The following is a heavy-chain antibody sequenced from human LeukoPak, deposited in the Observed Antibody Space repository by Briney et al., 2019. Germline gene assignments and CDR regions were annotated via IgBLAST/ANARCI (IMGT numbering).Heavy chain of an antibody. D-gene: IGHD6-19*01. CDR2: IYPGDSDT. Sequence: GESLKISCKGSGYSFTSYWIGWVRQMPGKGLEWMGIIYPGDSDTRYSPSFQGQVTISADKSISTAYLQWSSLKASDTAMYYCARTAHSSGWYVGSFDYWGQGTLVTVSS. CDR1: GYSFTSYW. CDR3: ARTAHSSGWYVGSFDY. J-gene: IGHJ4*02. V-gene: IGHV5-51*01.